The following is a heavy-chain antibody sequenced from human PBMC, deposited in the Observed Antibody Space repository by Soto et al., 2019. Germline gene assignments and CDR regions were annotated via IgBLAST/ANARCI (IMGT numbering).Heavy chain of an antibody. Sequence: PGGSLRLSCAASGFTFSSYSMNCIRQAAGKGLEWVSYISSSSSTIYYADSVKIRFTVSIDNARNSLYLQMTSLRDEDTAVYYCARDDSSGCDYWGQGTLVTVS. CDR2: ISSSSSTI. V-gene: IGHV3-48*02. J-gene: IGHJ4*02. CDR3: ARDDSSGCDY. CDR1: GFTFSSYS. D-gene: IGHD3-22*01.